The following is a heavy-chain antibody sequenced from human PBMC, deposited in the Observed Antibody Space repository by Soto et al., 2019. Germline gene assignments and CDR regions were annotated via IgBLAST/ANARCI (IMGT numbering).Heavy chain of an antibody. CDR2: IIPIFGTA. D-gene: IGHD1-7*01. J-gene: IGHJ6*02. CDR1: GGTFSSYA. V-gene: IGHV1-69*13. Sequence: ASVKVSCKASGGTFSSYAISWVRQAPGQGLEWMGGIIPIFGTANCAQKFQGRVTITADESTSTAYMELSSLRSEDTAVYYCARSRITGTTPGYYYYYGMDVWGQGTTVTVSS. CDR3: ARSRITGTTPGYYYYYGMDV.